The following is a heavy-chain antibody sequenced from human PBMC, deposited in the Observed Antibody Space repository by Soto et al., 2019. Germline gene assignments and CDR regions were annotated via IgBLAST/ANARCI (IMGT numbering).Heavy chain of an antibody. D-gene: IGHD2-2*01. J-gene: IGHJ5*02. V-gene: IGHV3-33*01. CDR2: IWYDGSNK. CDR1: GFTFSSYG. CDR3: ARDVVVPAATANWFDP. Sequence: GGSLRLSCAASGFTFSSYGMHWVRQAPGKGLEWVAVIWYDGSNKYYADSVKGRFTISRDNSKNTLYLQMNSLRAEDTAVYYCARDVVVPAATANWFDPWGQGTLVSVPS.